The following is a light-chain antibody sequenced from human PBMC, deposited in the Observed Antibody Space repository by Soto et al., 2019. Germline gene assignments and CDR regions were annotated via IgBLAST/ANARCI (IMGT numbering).Light chain of an antibody. CDR1: TGAVTSGHY. J-gene: IGLJ2*01. V-gene: IGLV7-46*01. CDR3: LLSYSGAHVV. CDR2: DTS. Sequence: QTVVTQEPSLTVSPGGTVTLTCVSITGAVTSGHYPYWFQQKPGQAPRTLIYDTSNKHSWTPARFSGSLLGGKAALTLSGAQPEDEAEYYCLLSYSGAHVVFGGGTKLTVL.